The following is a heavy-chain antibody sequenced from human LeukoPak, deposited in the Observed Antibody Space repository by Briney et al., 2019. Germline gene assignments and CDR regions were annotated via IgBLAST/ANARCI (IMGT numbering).Heavy chain of an antibody. CDR3: ARAGRTDGSYYRVVGAFDI. J-gene: IGHJ3*02. CDR1: GYTFTSYG. D-gene: IGHD1-26*01. CDR2: ISAYNGNT. V-gene: IGHV1-18*01. Sequence: GASVKVSCKASGYTFTSYGISWVRQAPGQGLEWMGWISAYNGNTNYAQKLQGRVTMTTDTSTSTAYMELRSLRSDDTAVYYCARAGRTDGSYYRVVGAFDIWGQGTMVTVSS.